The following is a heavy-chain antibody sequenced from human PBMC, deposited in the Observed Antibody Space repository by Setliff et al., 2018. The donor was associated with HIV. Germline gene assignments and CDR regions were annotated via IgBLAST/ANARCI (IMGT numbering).Heavy chain of an antibody. CDR2: IIHSGGT. CDR3: ARGGLGVVGAIDY. V-gene: IGHV4-34*01. CDR1: GGSFSGYY. Sequence: SETLSLTCAVYGGSFSGYYWTWIRQPPGRGLEWIGEIIHSGGTNYNRSLKSRVTISVDTSKNQFSLNLSSVSAADTAVYYCARGGLGVVGAIDYWSQGTLVTVSS. J-gene: IGHJ4*02. D-gene: IGHD2-15*01.